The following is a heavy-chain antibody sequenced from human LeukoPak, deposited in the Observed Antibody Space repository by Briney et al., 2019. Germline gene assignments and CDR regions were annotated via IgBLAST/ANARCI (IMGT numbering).Heavy chain of an antibody. CDR1: GFTFSSYA. Sequence: PGGSLRLSCAASGFTFSSYAMTWVRQAPGKGLQWVSAVSGSGAHTYYADSVKGRFTISRDNSKNALYLQMDSLRADDTAVYYCAGVDAAMPDAFDIWGQGTTVTVSS. J-gene: IGHJ3*02. V-gene: IGHV3-23*01. D-gene: IGHD5-18*01. CDR2: VSGSGAHT. CDR3: AGVDAAMPDAFDI.